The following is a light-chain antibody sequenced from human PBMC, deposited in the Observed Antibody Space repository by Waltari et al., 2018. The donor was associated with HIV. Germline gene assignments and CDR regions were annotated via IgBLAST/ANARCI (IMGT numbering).Light chain of an antibody. CDR1: QSVSST. V-gene: IGKV3-15*01. CDR2: GAS. J-gene: IGKJ1*01. CDR3: QQYNNWT. Sequence: EIVLTQSPATLSVSPGESATLSCRASQSVSSTVAWYQQKPGQAPRLLIYGASTRATGIPARFSGSGSGTEFTLTISSLQSEDFAVYYCQQYNNWTFGQGTKVEIK.